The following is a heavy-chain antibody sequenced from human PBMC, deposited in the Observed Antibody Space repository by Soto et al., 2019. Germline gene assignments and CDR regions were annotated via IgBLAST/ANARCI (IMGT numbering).Heavy chain of an antibody. CDR2: TYYRSKWYN. D-gene: IGHD2-21*01. CDR1: GDSVSSNSAA. CDR3: ARVGPRDCGGDCSSGGYDY. V-gene: IGHV6-1*01. Sequence: QVQLQQSGPGLVKPSQTLSLTCAISGDSVSSNSAAWNWIRQSPSRGLEWLGRTYYRSKWYNDYAVSVKSRITINPDTSKNQFSLQLNSVTPEDTAVYYCARVGPRDCGGDCSSGGYDYWGQGTLVTVSS. J-gene: IGHJ4*02.